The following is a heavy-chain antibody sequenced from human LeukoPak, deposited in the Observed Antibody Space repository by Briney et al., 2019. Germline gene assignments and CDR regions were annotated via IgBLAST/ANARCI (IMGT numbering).Heavy chain of an antibody. V-gene: IGHV3-53*01. CDR1: GFTVSSNH. D-gene: IGHD2-21*01. CDR3: AREWGLIAVAGGPGY. Sequence: GGSLRLSCAASGFTVSSNHMSWVRQAPGKGLEWVSVIYSGGSTYYADSVKGRFTISRDNSKNTLFLEMNDLKAEDTAVYYCAREWGLIAVAGGPGYWGQGTLVTVSS. CDR2: IYSGGST. J-gene: IGHJ4*02.